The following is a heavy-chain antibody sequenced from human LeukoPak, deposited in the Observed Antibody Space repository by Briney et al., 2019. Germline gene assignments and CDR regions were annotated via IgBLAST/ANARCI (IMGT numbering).Heavy chain of an antibody. CDR2: ISSSSSTI. CDR3: ARWGVGDY. J-gene: IGHJ4*02. Sequence: GGTLRLSCAASGFTFSSYGMSWVRQAPGKGLEWVSYISSSSSTIYYADSVKGRFTISRDNAKNSLYLQMNSLRAEDTAVYYCARWGVGDYWGQGTLVTVSS. D-gene: IGHD1-26*01. V-gene: IGHV3-48*04. CDR1: GFTFSSYG.